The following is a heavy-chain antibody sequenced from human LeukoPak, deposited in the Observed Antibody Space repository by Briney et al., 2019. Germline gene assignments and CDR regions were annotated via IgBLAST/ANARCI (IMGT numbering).Heavy chain of an antibody. CDR3: AKDHLGIPTAGFDY. Sequence: GGSLRLSCAASGFTFSSYAMTWVRQAPGMGLEWVSTIIGSGVSTYYADSVKGRFTISRDNSKNTLYLQMNSLRAEDTAIYYCAKDHLGIPTAGFDYWGQGTLVTVSS. J-gene: IGHJ4*02. D-gene: IGHD6-13*01. V-gene: IGHV3-23*01. CDR2: IIGSGVST. CDR1: GFTFSSYA.